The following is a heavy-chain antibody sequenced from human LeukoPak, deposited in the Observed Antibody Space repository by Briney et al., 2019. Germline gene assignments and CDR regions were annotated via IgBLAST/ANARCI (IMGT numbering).Heavy chain of an antibody. Sequence: GGALRLSCAASGFTFSSYGMHWVRQAPGKGLEWVAVIWYDGSNKYYADSVKGRFTISRDNSKNTLYLQMNSLRAEDTAVYYCARDHSSGWYSDYFDYWGQGTLVTVSS. J-gene: IGHJ4*02. CDR2: IWYDGSNK. D-gene: IGHD6-19*01. CDR3: ARDHSSGWYSDYFDY. V-gene: IGHV3-33*01. CDR1: GFTFSSYG.